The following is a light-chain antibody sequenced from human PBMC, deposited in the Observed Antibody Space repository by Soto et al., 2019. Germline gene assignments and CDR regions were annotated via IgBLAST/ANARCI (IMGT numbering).Light chain of an antibody. J-gene: IGKJ4*01. CDR2: AAS. CDR1: QSISSY. Sequence: DIQRTQSPFSLSASVGDRVTITCRASQSISSYLNWYQQKPGKAPNLLIYAASSLQSGVPSRFSGSGFGTDFTLTISSLQTDDFATYDCQQSFSTPLTFGGGTKVDIK. CDR3: QQSFSTPLT. V-gene: IGKV1-39*01.